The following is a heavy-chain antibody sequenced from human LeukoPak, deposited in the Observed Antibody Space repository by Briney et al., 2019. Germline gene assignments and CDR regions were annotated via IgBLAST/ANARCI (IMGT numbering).Heavy chain of an antibody. Sequence: SVKVSCKASGGTFSSYAISWVRQAPGQGLEWMGRIIPILGIANYAQKFQGRVTITADKSTSTAYMELSSLRSEDTAVYYCARAVYSGSYSGSDIWGQGTMVTVSS. V-gene: IGHV1-69*04. CDR3: ARAVYSGSYSGSDI. D-gene: IGHD1-26*01. CDR1: GGTFSSYA. J-gene: IGHJ3*02. CDR2: IIPILGIA.